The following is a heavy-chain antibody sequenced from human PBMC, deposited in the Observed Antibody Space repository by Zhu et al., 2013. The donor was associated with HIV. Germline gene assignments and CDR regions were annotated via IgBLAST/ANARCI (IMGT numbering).Heavy chain of an antibody. CDR1: GGIYSSYSS. V-gene: IGHV1-69*01. J-gene: IGHJ4*03. CDR3: ASPGFVGSSSWYYFDY. CDR2: IIPVFGRP. D-gene: IGHD6-13*01. Sequence: QVQLMQSGAEVQKPGSSVKVSCMASGGIYSSYSSYNVVWVRQAPGQGLEWVGGIIPVFGRPHYAEKFQGRVTITADESTSTAYMELSSLRSEDTAVYYCASPGFVGSSSWYYFDYWGQGTMVTVSS.